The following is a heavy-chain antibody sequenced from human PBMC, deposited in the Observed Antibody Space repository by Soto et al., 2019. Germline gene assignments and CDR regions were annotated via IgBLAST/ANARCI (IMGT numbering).Heavy chain of an antibody. D-gene: IGHD6-6*01. V-gene: IGHV3-23*01. Sequence: GGSLRLSCAASGFTFSSYAMSWVRQAPGRGLGWVSAISGSGGSTYYADSGKGRFTISRDNSKNTRYLQMNSRRAEDTAVYYCAKDRGGAVADRPYFDSWGQGTLVTVSS. CDR1: GFTFSSYA. CDR2: ISGSGGST. CDR3: AKDRGGAVADRPYFDS. J-gene: IGHJ4*02.